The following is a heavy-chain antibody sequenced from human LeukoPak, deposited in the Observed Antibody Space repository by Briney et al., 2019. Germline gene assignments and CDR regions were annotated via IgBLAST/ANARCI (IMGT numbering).Heavy chain of an antibody. D-gene: IGHD2-2*02. CDR2: INHSGST. V-gene: IGHV4-34*01. CDR3: ARRKYQLLYLGPYYFDY. Sequence: PSETLSLTCAVYGGSFSGYYWSWIRQPPGKGLEWIGEINHSGSTNYNPSLKSRVTISVDTSKNQFSLKLSSVTAADTAVYYCARRKYQLLYLGPYYFDYWGQGTLVTVSS. CDR1: GGSFSGYY. J-gene: IGHJ4*02.